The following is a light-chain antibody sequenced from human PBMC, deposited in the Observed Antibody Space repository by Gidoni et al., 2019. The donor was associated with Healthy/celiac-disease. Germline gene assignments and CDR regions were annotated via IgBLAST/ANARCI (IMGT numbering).Light chain of an antibody. CDR1: QGISSY. Sequence: IQMTQSPSILSVSVGDRVTITCRASQGISSYLAWYQQKPGKAPKLLIYAASTLQSGVPSRFSGSGSGTEFTLTISSLQPEDFATYYGQQLNSYPRGFTFGPGTKVDIK. V-gene: IGKV1-9*01. CDR3: QQLNSYPRGFT. J-gene: IGKJ3*01. CDR2: AAS.